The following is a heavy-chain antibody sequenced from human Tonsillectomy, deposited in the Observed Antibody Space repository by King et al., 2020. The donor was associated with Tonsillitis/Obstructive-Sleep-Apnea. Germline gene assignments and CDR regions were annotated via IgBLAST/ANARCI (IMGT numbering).Heavy chain of an antibody. J-gene: IGHJ6*03. V-gene: IGHV4-34*01. CDR2: INHSGST. D-gene: IGHD3-3*01. Sequence: VQLQQWGAGLLKPSETLSLTCAVYGGSFSGYYWSWIRQPPGKGLEWIGEINHSGSTNYNPSLKSRVTISVDTSKNQFSLKLSSVTAADTAVYYCARGQGSGYQYADYYYYYMDVWGKGTTVTVSS. CDR1: GGSFSGYY. CDR3: ARGQGSGYQYADYYYYYMDV.